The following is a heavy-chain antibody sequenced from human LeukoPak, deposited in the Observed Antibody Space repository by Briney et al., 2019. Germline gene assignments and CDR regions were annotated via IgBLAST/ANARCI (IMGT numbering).Heavy chain of an antibody. D-gene: IGHD6-13*01. V-gene: IGHV1-8*01. CDR2: MNPNSSNT. CDR1: GYTFTIYD. CDR3: ARAPLAQYSSSWYPADSCWFDR. J-gene: IGHJ5*02. Sequence: ASVKVSCKASGYTFTIYDINWVRQATGQGLEWMGGMNPNSSNTGYAQKFQGRVTMTRNTSISTAYMELSSLRSEDTAVYYCARAPLAQYSSSWYPADSCWFDRWGQGTLVTVSS.